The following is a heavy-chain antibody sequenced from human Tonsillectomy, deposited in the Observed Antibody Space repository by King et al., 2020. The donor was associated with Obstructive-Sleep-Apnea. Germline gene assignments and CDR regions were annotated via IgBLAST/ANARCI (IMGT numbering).Heavy chain of an antibody. D-gene: IGHD6-19*01. Sequence: QLQESGPGLLKPSETLSLTCTVSSGSIIDFYWSWVRQPPGKGLEWIGHVFSRGSSNYNSSLKRRVTISVDTSKNQLSLRLNCVTAADTAVYYCARERQWLVGAFDIWGPGTTVTVSS. J-gene: IGHJ3*02. CDR2: VFSRGSS. CDR1: SGSIIDFY. CDR3: ARERQWLVGAFDI. V-gene: IGHV4-59*01.